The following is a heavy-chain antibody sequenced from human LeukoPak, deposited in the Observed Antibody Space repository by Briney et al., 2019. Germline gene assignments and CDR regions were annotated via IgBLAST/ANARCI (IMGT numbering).Heavy chain of an antibody. J-gene: IGHJ4*02. V-gene: IGHV4-39*01. CDR3: ARQGYSSSSYYFDY. Sequence: SETLSLTCTVSGGSISSSSYYWGWIRQPPGKGLEWIGSIYYSGSTHYNPSLKSRVTISVDTSKNQFSLKLSSVTAADTAVYYCARQGYSSSSYYFDYWGQGTLVTVSS. CDR2: IYYSGST. CDR1: GGSISSSSYY. D-gene: IGHD6-13*01.